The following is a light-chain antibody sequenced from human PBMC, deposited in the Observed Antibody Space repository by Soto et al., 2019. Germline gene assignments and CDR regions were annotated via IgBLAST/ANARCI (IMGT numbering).Light chain of an antibody. Sequence: EIVLTQSPGTLSLSPGERATLFCRASQSVSSSYLAWYRQKPGQAPRLLIYDASNRATGIPARFSGSGSGTDFTLTISSLQPEDFATYYCQQSYSTPLTFGQGTKVDIK. CDR1: QSVSSSY. V-gene: IGKV3D-20*02. J-gene: IGKJ1*01. CDR3: QQSYSTPLT. CDR2: DAS.